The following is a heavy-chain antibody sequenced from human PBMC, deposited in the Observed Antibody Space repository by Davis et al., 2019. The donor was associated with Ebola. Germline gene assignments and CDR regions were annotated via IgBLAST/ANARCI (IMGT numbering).Heavy chain of an antibody. CDR1: GFTFSSSA. CDR3: ARDWAGLDV. D-gene: IGHD3-16*01. V-gene: IGHV3-7*01. CDR2: IPHVGSEK. J-gene: IGHJ6*04. Sequence: GESLKISCVTSGFTFSSSAMNWVRQAPGKGLEWVATIPHVGSEKYYVDSVYGRFTSSRDNAKNSVYLQMNSLRAEDTAVYYCARDWAGLDVWGKGTTVTVSS.